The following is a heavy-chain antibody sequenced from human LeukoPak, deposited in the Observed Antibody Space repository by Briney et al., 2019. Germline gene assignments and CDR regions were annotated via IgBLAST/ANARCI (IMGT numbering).Heavy chain of an antibody. CDR2: MYPGDSDT. CDR1: GYSFSTYW. J-gene: IGHJ3*02. CDR3: ARRDGYYMGAFDI. V-gene: IGHV5-51*01. Sequence: GESLKISCRGSGYSFSTYWVGWVRQMPGKGLEWMGIMYPGDSDTRYSPSFQGQFTISADKSISTAYLQWSSLKASDTAMYYCARRDGYYMGAFDIWGQGTMVTVSS. D-gene: IGHD5-24*01.